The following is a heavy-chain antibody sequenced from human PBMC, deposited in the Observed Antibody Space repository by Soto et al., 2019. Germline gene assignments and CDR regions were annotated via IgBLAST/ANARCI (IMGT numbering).Heavy chain of an antibody. D-gene: IGHD3-3*01. J-gene: IGHJ6*03. CDR3: ARREGTTSLRFLEWMGGASSDYYYYYMDV. CDR2: MNPNSGNT. Sequence: ASVKVSCKASGYTFTSYDISWVRQATGQGLEWMGWMNPNSGNTGYAQKFQGRVTMTRNTSISTAYMDLSSLRFEDTAVYYCARREGTTSLRFLEWMGGASSDYYYYYMDVWGKGTTVTVSS. CDR1: GYTFTSYD. V-gene: IGHV1-8*01.